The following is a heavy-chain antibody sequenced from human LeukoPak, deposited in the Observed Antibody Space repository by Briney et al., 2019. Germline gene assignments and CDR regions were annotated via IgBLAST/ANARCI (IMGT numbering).Heavy chain of an antibody. J-gene: IGHJ4*02. D-gene: IGHD2-21*01. CDR1: GFTFNNFG. CDR2: MGYEGIHK. CDR3: ARDLHGDYSSDY. Sequence: GGSLRLSCAASGFTFNNFGMHWVRQAPGKGLEWVAFMGYEGIHKYYADSVKGRFTISKDNSKATLYLQMNSLRPEDTAVYYCARDLHGDYSSDYWGQGTLVTVSS. V-gene: IGHV3-30*02.